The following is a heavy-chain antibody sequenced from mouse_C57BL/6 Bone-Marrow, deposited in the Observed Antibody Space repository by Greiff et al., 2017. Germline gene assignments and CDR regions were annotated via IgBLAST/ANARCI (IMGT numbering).Heavy chain of an antibody. Sequence: EVHLVESEGGLVQPGSSMKLSCTASGFTFSDYYMAWVRQVPEKGLEWVANINHDGSSTYYLDSLKSRFIISRDNAKNILYLQMSSLKSEDTATYDCARDMDYSNPWYFDVWGTGTTVTVSS. D-gene: IGHD2-5*01. CDR1: GFTFSDYY. J-gene: IGHJ1*03. V-gene: IGHV5-16*01. CDR3: ARDMDYSNPWYFDV. CDR2: INHDGSST.